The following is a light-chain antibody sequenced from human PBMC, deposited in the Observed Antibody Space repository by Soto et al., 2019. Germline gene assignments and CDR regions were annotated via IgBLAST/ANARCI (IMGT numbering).Light chain of an antibody. J-gene: IGKJ3*01. CDR1: QSVRSNY. CDR2: GAS. CDR3: QQYGSSPQFT. Sequence: EIVLTQSPGTLSLSPGERATLSCGASQSVRSNYLAWYQQKPGQAPRLLIYGASRRATGIPDRFSGSGSGTDFTLTISRLEPEDFAVYYCQQYGSSPQFTFGPGTKVDI. V-gene: IGKV3-20*01.